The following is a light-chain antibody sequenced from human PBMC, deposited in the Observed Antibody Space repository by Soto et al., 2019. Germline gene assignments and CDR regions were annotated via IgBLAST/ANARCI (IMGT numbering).Light chain of an antibody. CDR3: QVWDSSSDHPGV. J-gene: IGLJ6*01. CDR1: NIGSKS. CDR2: YDS. Sequence: SYELTQPPSVSVAPGKTARITCGGNNIGSKSVHWYQQKPGQAPVLVIYYDSDRPSGIPERFSGSNSGNTATLTISRVEAGDEAVYYCQVWDSSSDHPGVFGSGTQLTVL. V-gene: IGLV3-21*04.